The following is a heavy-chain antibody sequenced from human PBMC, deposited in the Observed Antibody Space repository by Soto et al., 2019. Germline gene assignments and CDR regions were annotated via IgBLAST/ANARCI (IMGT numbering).Heavy chain of an antibody. V-gene: IGHV3-33*01. CDR1: GFTFSSYG. CDR3: ARFRVYYDILTGHPVLDAFDI. J-gene: IGHJ3*02. D-gene: IGHD3-9*01. Sequence: GGSLRLSCAASGFTFSSYGMHWVRQAPGKGLEWVAVIWYDGSNKYYADSVKGRFTISRDNSKNTLYLQMNSLRAEDTAVYYCARFRVYYDILTGHPVLDAFDIWGQGTMVTVSS. CDR2: IWYDGSNK.